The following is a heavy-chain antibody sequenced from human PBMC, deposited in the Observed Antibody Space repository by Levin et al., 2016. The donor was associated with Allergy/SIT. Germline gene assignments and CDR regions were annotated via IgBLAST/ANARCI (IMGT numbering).Heavy chain of an antibody. CDR2: ISSSSSYT. D-gene: IGHD3-22*01. CDR3: ARERTHSSGYRTLEVYYFDY. Sequence: VRQMPRERGWSGFQYISSSSSYTNYADSVKGRFTISRDNAKNSLYLQMNSLRAEDTAVYYCARERTHSSGYRTLEVYYFDYWGQGTLVTVSS. J-gene: IGHJ4*02. V-gene: IGHV3-11*06.